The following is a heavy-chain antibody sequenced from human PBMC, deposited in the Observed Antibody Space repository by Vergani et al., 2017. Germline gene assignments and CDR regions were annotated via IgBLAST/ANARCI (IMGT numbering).Heavy chain of an antibody. Sequence: QVQLQESGPGLVKPSQTLSLTCTVSGGSISSGDYYWSWIRQPPGKGLEWIGYIYYSGSTYYNPSLKSRVTISVDTSKNQCSLKLSSVTAADTAVYYCARKIAVAGTGPWFDPWGQGTLVTVSS. J-gene: IGHJ5*02. CDR2: IYYSGST. V-gene: IGHV4-30-4*01. D-gene: IGHD6-19*01. CDR1: GGSISSGDYY. CDR3: ARKIAVAGTGPWFDP.